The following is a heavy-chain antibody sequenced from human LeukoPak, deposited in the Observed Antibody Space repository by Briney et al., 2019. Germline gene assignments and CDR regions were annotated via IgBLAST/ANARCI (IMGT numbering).Heavy chain of an antibody. J-gene: IGHJ6*03. CDR3: AGLRRAYYYYMDV. Sequence: GGSLRLSCAASGVTFSTYTMTWVRQAPGKGLEWVSSISGSGNYIYYADSLKGRSTISRDNANNLLFLQMSSLRAEDTAVYFCAGLRRAYYYYMDVWGKGTTVTVSS. CDR1: GVTFSTYT. CDR2: ISGSGNYI. V-gene: IGHV3-21*06.